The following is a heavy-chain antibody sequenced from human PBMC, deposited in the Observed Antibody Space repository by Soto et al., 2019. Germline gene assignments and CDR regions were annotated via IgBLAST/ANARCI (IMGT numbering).Heavy chain of an antibody. CDR3: TTDSAWALGYSGIPFDY. CDR1: GFTFSNAW. J-gene: IGHJ4*02. V-gene: IGHV3-15*07. D-gene: IGHD5-12*01. Sequence: EVQLVESGGGLVKPGGSLRLSCAASGFTFSNAWMNWVRQAPGKGLEWVGRIKSKTDGGTTDYAAPVKGRFTISRDDSKNTLYPQMNSLKTEDTAVYYCTTDSAWALGYSGIPFDYWGQGTLVTVSS. CDR2: IKSKTDGGTT.